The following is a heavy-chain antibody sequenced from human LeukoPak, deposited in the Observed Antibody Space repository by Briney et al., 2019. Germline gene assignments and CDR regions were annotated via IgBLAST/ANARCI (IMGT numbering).Heavy chain of an antibody. CDR3: AKAEGITMARGVTLPPLDY. V-gene: IGHV3-48*03. D-gene: IGHD3-10*01. CDR1: GFIFSSYE. J-gene: IGHJ4*02. Sequence: GGSLRLSCAASGFIFSSYEMNWVRQAPGKGLEWVSYISSSGSTIYYADSVKGRFTISRDNAKNSLYLQMNSLRAEDTAVYYCAKAEGITMARGVTLPPLDYWGQGTLVTVSS. CDR2: ISSSGSTI.